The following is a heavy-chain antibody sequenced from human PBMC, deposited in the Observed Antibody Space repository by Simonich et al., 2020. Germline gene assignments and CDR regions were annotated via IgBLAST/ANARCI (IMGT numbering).Heavy chain of an antibody. CDR1: GFTFSSYW. CDR3: ARDGLGTAYYYYMDV. V-gene: IGHV3-7*01. D-gene: IGHD7-27*01. CDR2: IKQEGSEK. J-gene: IGHJ6*03. Sequence: EVQLVESGGGLVQPGGSLRLSCAASGFTFSSYWMSWVRKAPGKGLEWVANIKQEGSEKYYVDSVKGRFTISRDNAKNSLYLQMNSLRAEDTAVYYCARDGLGTAYYYYMDVWGKGTTVTVSS.